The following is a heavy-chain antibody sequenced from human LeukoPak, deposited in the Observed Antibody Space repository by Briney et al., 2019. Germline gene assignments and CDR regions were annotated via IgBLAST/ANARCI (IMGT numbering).Heavy chain of an antibody. V-gene: IGHV3-48*03. CDR2: ISSSGSTI. CDR3: ARGPDIVVVVAAAPGWFDP. Sequence: GGSLRLSCAASGFTFSSYEMNWVRQAPGKGLEWVSYISSSGSTIYYADSVKGRFPISRDNAKNSLYLQMNSLRAEDTAVYYCARGPDIVVVVAAAPGWFDPWGQGTLVTVSS. J-gene: IGHJ5*02. D-gene: IGHD2-15*01. CDR1: GFTFSSYE.